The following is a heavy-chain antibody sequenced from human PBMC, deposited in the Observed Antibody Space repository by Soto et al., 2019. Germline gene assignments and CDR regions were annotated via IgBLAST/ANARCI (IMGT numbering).Heavy chain of an antibody. CDR3: ARDLTNYYDFWSGYYYYGMDV. CDR2: INHSGST. CDR1: SGSFSGYY. J-gene: IGHJ6*02. Sequence: WETLSLTCAVYSGSFSGYYWSWIRQPPGKGLEWIGEINHSGSTNYNPSLKSRVTISVDTSKNQFSLKLSSVTAADTAVYYCARDLTNYYDFWSGYYYYGMDVWGQGTTVTVSS. D-gene: IGHD3-3*01. V-gene: IGHV4-34*01.